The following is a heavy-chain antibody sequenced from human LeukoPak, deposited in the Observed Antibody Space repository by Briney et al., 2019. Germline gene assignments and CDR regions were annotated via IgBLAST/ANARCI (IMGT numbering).Heavy chain of an antibody. V-gene: IGHV1-69*04. Sequence: SVKVSCKASGGTFSSYAISWVRQAPGQGLEWMGRIIPILGIANYAQKFQGRVTITADKSTSTAYMELSSLRSEDTAVYYCAREGSGSYHWYFDLWGRGTLVTVSS. CDR3: AREGSGSYHWYFDL. CDR2: IIPILGIA. CDR1: GGTFSSYA. D-gene: IGHD1-26*01. J-gene: IGHJ2*01.